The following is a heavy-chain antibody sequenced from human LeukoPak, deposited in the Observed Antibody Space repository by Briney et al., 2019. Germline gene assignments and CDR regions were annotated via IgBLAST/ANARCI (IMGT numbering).Heavy chain of an antibody. Sequence: SETLSLTCAVYGGSLSGYYWSWSRQPPGKGLEWIGEINHSGSTNYNPSLKSRVTISVDTSKNQFSLKLSSVTAADTAVYYCARGHTVTTCFDYWGQGTLVTVSS. D-gene: IGHD4-17*01. CDR2: INHSGST. J-gene: IGHJ4*02. CDR3: ARGHTVTTCFDY. V-gene: IGHV4-34*01. CDR1: GGSLSGYY.